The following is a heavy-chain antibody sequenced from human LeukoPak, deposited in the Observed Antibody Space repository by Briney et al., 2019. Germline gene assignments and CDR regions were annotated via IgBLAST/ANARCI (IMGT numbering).Heavy chain of an antibody. CDR2: MYTGGGR. D-gene: IGHD2-21*02. J-gene: IGHJ4*02. V-gene: IGHV3-66*01. Sequence: GGSLRLSCAASGFTVSSNYMSWVRQPPGKGLEWVSVMYTGGGRYYGDSVKGRFTISRDNSKNTVFLQMNSLRVEDTALYYCTRGQSYCGADCYSDWGQGTLVTVSS. CDR3: TRGQSYCGADCYSD. CDR1: GFTVSSNY.